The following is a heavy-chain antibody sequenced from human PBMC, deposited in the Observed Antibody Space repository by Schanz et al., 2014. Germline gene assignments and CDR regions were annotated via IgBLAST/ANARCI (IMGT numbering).Heavy chain of an antibody. J-gene: IGHJ3*02. CDR1: GFTFDDYA. Sequence: EVQLVESGGGLVQPGRSLRLSCAASGFTFDDYAMHWVRQAPGKGLEWVSGISWNSGSVAYADSVKGRFTISRDDAKNSLYLQMNSLRAEDTALYFCAKDPHKDYGGKPQAFDIWGQGTMVTVSS. CDR2: ISWNSGSV. V-gene: IGHV3-9*01. CDR3: AKDPHKDYGGKPQAFDI. D-gene: IGHD4-17*01.